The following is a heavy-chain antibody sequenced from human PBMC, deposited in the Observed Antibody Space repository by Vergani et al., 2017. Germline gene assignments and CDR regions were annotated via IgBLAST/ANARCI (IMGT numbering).Heavy chain of an antibody. J-gene: IGHJ4*02. D-gene: IGHD2-15*01. CDR3: ARYPGCSGGSCYSADY. V-gene: IGHV4-34*01. CDR2: ISYSGSRST. CDR1: GGSFSGYY. Sequence: QVQLQQWGAGLLKPSETLSLTCAVYGGSFSGYYWSWIRQPPGKGLEWIGYISYSGSRSTNYNPSLKSRVTISMDTSQNQFSLELYSVTAADTAVYYCARYPGCSGGSCYSADYWGQGILVTVSS.